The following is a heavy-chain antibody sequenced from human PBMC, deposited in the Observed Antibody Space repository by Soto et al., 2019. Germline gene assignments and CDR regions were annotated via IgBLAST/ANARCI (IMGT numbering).Heavy chain of an antibody. CDR3: ARGMAAAGTYYYYYGMAV. J-gene: IGHJ6*02. D-gene: IGHD6-13*01. CDR2: IWYDGSNK. V-gene: IGHV3-33*01. Sequence: GGSLRLSCAASGFTFSSYGMHWVRQAPGKRLEWVAVIWYDGSNKYYADSVKGRFTISRDNSKNTLYLQMNSLRAEDTAVYYCARGMAAAGTYYYYYGMAVWGQGTTVTV. CDR1: GFTFSSYG.